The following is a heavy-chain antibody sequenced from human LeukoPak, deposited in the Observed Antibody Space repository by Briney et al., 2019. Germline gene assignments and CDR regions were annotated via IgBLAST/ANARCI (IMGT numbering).Heavy chain of an antibody. CDR1: GGSFSGYY. D-gene: IGHD2-21*02. CDR3: AREGIAVVTAVDYYGMDV. V-gene: IGHV4-34*01. CDR2: INHSGST. J-gene: IGHJ6*02. Sequence: PSETLSLTCAVYGGSFSGYYWSWIRHPPGKGLERLGEINHSGSTNYNPSLKSRVTISVDTSKNQFSLKLSSVTAADTAVYYCAREGIAVVTAVDYYGMDVWGQGTTVTVSS.